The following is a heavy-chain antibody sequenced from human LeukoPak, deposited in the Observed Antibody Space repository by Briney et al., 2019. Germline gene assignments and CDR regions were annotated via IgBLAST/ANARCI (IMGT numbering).Heavy chain of an antibody. V-gene: IGHV3-48*03. CDR2: IYSNGGNI. Sequence: GGSLRLSCAASGFTFSSYEMNWVRQAPGKGLEWVSYIYSNGGNIYYADSVKGRFTISRDNAKNSLYLQMNSLRVEDTAVYYCAREGADGYNVGFDYWGQGTLVTVSS. J-gene: IGHJ4*02. CDR3: AREGADGYNVGFDY. D-gene: IGHD5-24*01. CDR1: GFTFSSYE.